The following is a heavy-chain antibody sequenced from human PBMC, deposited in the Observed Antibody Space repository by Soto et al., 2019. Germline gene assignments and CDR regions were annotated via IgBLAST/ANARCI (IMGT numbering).Heavy chain of an antibody. D-gene: IGHD2-21*02. Sequence: SVKVSCKASGGTFSSYAISWVRQAPGQGLEWMGGIIPIFGTANYAQKFQGRVTITADESTSTAYMELSSLRSEDTAVYYCARFNGGNGYFDAFDIWGQGAMVTVSS. CDR3: ARFNGGNGYFDAFDI. CDR1: GGTFSSYA. CDR2: IIPIFGTA. J-gene: IGHJ3*02. V-gene: IGHV1-69*13.